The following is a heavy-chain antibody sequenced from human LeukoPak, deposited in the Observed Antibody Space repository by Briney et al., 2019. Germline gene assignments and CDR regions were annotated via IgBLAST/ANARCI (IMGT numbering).Heavy chain of an antibody. CDR2: ISGSGGST. V-gene: IGHV3-23*01. D-gene: IGHD6-13*01. CDR3: ARVGRSSSWYPLDP. CDR1: GFTFSSYG. Sequence: GGSLRLSCAASGFTFSSYGMSWVRQAPGKGLEWVSAISGSGGSTYYADSVKGRFTISRDNSKNTLYLQMNSLRAEDTAVYYCARVGRSSSWYPLDPWGQGTLVTVSS. J-gene: IGHJ5*02.